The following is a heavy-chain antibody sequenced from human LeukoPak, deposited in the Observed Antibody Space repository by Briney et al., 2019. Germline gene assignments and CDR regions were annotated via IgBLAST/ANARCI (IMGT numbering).Heavy chain of an antibody. CDR3: AKQLGYCSDGSCYFDY. Sequence: GGPLRLSCAASGFTFTSYAMSWVRQAPGKGLEWVSAISTSGDTTYDKDSVKGRFTISRDNSKNTLYLQMNSLRAEDTAVYYCAKQLGYCSDGSCYFDYWGQGALVTVSS. V-gene: IGHV3-23*01. CDR2: ISTSGDTT. J-gene: IGHJ4*02. D-gene: IGHD2-15*01. CDR1: GFTFTSYA.